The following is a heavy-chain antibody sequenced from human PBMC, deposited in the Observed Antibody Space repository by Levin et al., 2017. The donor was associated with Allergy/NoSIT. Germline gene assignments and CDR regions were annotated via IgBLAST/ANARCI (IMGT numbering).Heavy chain of an antibody. CDR1: GGSFSGYY. J-gene: IGHJ3*02. D-gene: IGHD3-10*01. Sequence: PSETLSLTCAVYGGSFSGYYWSWIRQPPGKGLEWIGEINHSGSTNYNPSLKSRVTISVDTSKNQFSLKLSSVTAADTAVYYCARVHGSGSYSYDAFDIWGQGTMVTVSS. CDR2: INHSGST. CDR3: ARVHGSGSYSYDAFDI. V-gene: IGHV4-34*01.